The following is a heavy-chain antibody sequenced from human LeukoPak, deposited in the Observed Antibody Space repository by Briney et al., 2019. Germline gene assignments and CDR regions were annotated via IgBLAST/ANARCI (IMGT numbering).Heavy chain of an antibody. CDR2: IYHSGST. V-gene: IGHV4-38-2*02. CDR1: GYSISSGYY. Sequence: SDTLSLTCTVSGYSISSGYYWGWIRQPPGKGLEWIGSIYHSGSTYYNPSLKSRVTISVDTSKNQFSLKLSSVTAADTAVYYCARDALGYCSGGSCGVVWFDPWGQGTLVTVSS. J-gene: IGHJ5*02. D-gene: IGHD2-15*01. CDR3: ARDALGYCSGGSCGVVWFDP.